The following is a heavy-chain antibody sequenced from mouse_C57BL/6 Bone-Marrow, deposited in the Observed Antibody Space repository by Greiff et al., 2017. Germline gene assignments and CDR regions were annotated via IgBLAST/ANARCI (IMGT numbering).Heavy chain of an antibody. D-gene: IGHD1-1*01. CDR1: GYTFTDYY. CDR3: ARSVITTVVAPFAY. Sequence: EVKLQQSGPVLVKPGASVKMSCKASGYTFTDYYMNWVKQSHGKSLEWIGVINPYNGGTSYNQKFKGKATLTVDKSSSTAYMELNSLTSEDSAVYYCARSVITTVVAPFAYWGQGTLVTVSA. CDR2: INPYNGGT. J-gene: IGHJ3*01. V-gene: IGHV1-19*01.